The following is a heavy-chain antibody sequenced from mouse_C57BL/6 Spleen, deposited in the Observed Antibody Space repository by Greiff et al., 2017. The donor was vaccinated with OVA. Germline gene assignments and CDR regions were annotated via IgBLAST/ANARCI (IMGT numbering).Heavy chain of an antibody. CDR1: GYAFSSSW. J-gene: IGHJ2*01. Sequence: QVQLQQSGPELVKPGASVKISCKASGYAFSSSWMNWVKQRPGKGLEWIGRIYPGDGDTNYNGKFKGKATLTADKSSSTAYMQLSSLTSEDSAVYFCAREGPLLRYFDYWGQGTTLTVSS. CDR3: AREGPLLRYFDY. CDR2: IYPGDGDT. V-gene: IGHV1-82*01. D-gene: IGHD1-1*01.